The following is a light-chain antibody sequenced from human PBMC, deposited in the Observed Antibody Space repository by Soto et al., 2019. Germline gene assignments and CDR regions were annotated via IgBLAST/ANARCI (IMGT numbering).Light chain of an antibody. CDR3: TSYAGSNIWV. CDR2: EVN. V-gene: IGLV1-40*01. CDR1: NSNIGAGYD. J-gene: IGLJ3*02. Sequence: QSVLTQPPSVSGAPGQRVTISCTGYNSNIGAGYDVHWYQQYPGKAPKLMIYEVNKRPSGVPDRFSGSKSGKTASLTVSGLQPEDEADYHCTSYAGSNIWVFGGGTKVTVL.